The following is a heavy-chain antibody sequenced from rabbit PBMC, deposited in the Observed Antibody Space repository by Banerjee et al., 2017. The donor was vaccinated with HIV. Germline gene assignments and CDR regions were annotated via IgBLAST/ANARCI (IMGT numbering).Heavy chain of an antibody. Sequence: QEQLEESGGDLVQPEGSLTLTCKASGLDFSSYSMCWVRQAPGKGLELIACIYIDSGSTWYASWVNGRFTISRSTSLNTVDLKMTSLTAADTATYFCARSSDYSSGWAVPFNLWGQGTLVTVS. CDR1: GLDFSSYS. V-gene: IGHV1S43*01. CDR2: IYIDSGST. J-gene: IGHJ4*01. CDR3: ARSSDYSSGWAVPFNL. D-gene: IGHD4-1*01.